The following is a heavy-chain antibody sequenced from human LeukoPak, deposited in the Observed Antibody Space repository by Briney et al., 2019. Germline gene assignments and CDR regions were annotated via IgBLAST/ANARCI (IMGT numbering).Heavy chain of an antibody. CDR3: ARVRGACSSTSCYDWFDP. D-gene: IGHD2-2*01. Sequence: TLSLTCTVSGGSISSGGYYWSWIRQHPGKGLEWIGYIYYSGSTYYNPSLKSRVTISVDTSKNQFSLKLCSVTAADTAVYYCARVRGACSSTSCYDWFDPWGQGTLVTVSS. J-gene: IGHJ5*02. CDR2: IYYSGST. CDR1: GGSISSGGYY. V-gene: IGHV4-31*03.